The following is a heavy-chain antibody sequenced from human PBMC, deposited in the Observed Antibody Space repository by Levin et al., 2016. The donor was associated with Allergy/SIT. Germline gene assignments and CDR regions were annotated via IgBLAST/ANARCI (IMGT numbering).Heavy chain of an antibody. V-gene: IGHV1-2*02. CDR2: INPNSGGT. D-gene: IGHD4-17*01. J-gene: IGHJ4*02. Sequence: ASVKVSCKASGYTFTGYYMHWVRQAPGQGLEWMGWINPNSGGTNYAQKFQGRVTMTRDTSISTAYMELSRLRSDDTAVYYCARTLDYGDPSFDYWGQGTLVTVSS. CDR3: ARTLDYGDPSFDY. CDR1: GYTFTGYY.